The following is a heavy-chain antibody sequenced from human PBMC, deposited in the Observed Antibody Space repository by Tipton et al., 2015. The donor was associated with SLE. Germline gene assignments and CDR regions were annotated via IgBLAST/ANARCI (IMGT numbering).Heavy chain of an antibody. D-gene: IGHD2-8*02. J-gene: IGHJ4*02. CDR3: ARDVGGYNTGWFPYYFDY. Sequence: TLSLTCTVSGGSIRSRSVSWGWIRQPPGKGLEWIGYISYSGSTNYNSSLKSRLTISVDTSKNQFSLKLSSVTAADTAVYYCARDVGGYNTGWFPYYFDYWGQGTLVTVSS. CDR1: GGSIRSRSVS. CDR2: ISYSGST. V-gene: IGHV4-31*03.